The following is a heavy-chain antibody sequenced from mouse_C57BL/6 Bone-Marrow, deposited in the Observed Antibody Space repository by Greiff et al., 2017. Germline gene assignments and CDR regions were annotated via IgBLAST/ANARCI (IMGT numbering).Heavy chain of an antibody. CDR2: IYPRDGST. V-gene: IGHV1-85*01. CDR3: ALTWYFDV. Sequence: VQRVESGPELVKPGASVKLSCKASGYTFTSYDINWVKQRPGQGLEWIGWIYPRDGSTKYNEKFKGKATLTVDTSSSTAYMELHSLTSEDSAVYFCALTWYFDVWGTGTTVTVSS. J-gene: IGHJ1*03. D-gene: IGHD4-1*01. CDR1: GYTFTSYD.